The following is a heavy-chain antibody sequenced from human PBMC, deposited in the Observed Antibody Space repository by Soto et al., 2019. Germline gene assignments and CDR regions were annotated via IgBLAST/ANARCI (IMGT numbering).Heavy chain of an antibody. D-gene: IGHD3-3*01. CDR3: AXQESITIFGVTPGWFDP. CDR2: IYYSGST. Sequence: SETLSLTCTVSGGSISVSSYYWGWIRQPPGRGLEWIGSIYYSGSTYYNPSLKSRVTISVDTSKNQFSLKLSSVTAADTAVYYCAXQESITIFGVTPGWFDPWGQGTLVTVSS. CDR1: GGSISVSSYY. V-gene: IGHV4-39*01. J-gene: IGHJ5*02.